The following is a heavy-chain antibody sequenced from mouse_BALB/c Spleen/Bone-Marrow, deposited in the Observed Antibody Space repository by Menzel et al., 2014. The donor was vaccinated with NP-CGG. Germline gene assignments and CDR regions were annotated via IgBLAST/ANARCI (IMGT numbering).Heavy chain of an antibody. CDR3: TRYDLTTRAFAY. D-gene: IGHD3-3*01. Sequence: VQRVESGAELVRPGASVKLSCKASGYSFTSYWMNWVKQSPGQGLEWIGMIHLSDSESRLNQKFKDKATLTVDKSSSTAYMQLSSPTSEDSAVYYCTRYDLTTRAFAYWGQGTLVTVSA. V-gene: IGHV1-61*01. J-gene: IGHJ3*01. CDR2: IHLSDSES. CDR1: GYSFTSYW.